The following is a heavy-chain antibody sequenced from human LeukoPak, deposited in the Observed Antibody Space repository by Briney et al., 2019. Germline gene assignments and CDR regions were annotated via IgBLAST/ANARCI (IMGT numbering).Heavy chain of an antibody. D-gene: IGHD6-13*01. J-gene: IGHJ4*02. Sequence: ASVNVSCKASGYTFTAYYMYWVRQAPGQGLEWMGWINPNSGGTNYAQRFQGRVTMPRDTSISTAYMELSRLRSDDTAVYYCARTGYSSTYRFTGDYWGQGTLVTVSS. V-gene: IGHV1-2*02. CDR2: INPNSGGT. CDR3: ARTGYSSTYRFTGDY. CDR1: GYTFTAYY.